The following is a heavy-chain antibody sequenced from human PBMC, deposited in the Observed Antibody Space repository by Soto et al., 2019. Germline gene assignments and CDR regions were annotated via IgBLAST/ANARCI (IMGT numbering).Heavy chain of an antibody. Sequence: QVQLVQSGAEVKKPGASVKVSCKASGYTFTRYSISWVRQAPGQGLEWMGWISAYNGDTNYAQKLQGRVTLTTDTSTSTAYMELRSLRSDDTAIYYGARDHAGSGWFRFDYWGLGTLVTVSS. D-gene: IGHD6-19*01. CDR2: ISAYNGDT. V-gene: IGHV1-18*01. CDR3: ARDHAGSGWFRFDY. CDR1: GYTFTRYS. J-gene: IGHJ4*02.